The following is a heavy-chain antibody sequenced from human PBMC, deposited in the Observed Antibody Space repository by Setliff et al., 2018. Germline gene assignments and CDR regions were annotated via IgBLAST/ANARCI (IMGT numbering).Heavy chain of an antibody. CDR2: IYIGGSA. J-gene: IGHJ6*03. Sequence: PETMSLACTVYSGSISSYYWSWNRPPAGKGLEWIGHIYIGGSANYNPSLKSRVTMSIDSSKNQFSLKLNSVTAADMAVYYCAREQWLDPPGYYYIDVWAKGTTVTVSS. D-gene: IGHD6-19*01. V-gene: IGHV4-4*07. CDR3: AREQWLDPPGYYYIDV. CDR1: SGSISSYY.